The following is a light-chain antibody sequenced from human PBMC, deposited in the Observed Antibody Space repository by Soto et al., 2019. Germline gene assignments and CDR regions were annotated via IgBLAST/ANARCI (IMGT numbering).Light chain of an antibody. CDR2: GIS. CDR1: QSVSNS. J-gene: IGKJ2*01. CDR3: QQGSDWPPRYT. V-gene: IGKV3-11*01. Sequence: EMVLTQSPATLSLSPGERVTLSCRASQSVSNSLVWYQQKAGQAPRLRIYGISYRATGVPARFSGSGSGTDFTLTISILEPEDFAIYYCQQGSDWPPRYTFGHGTKLEI.